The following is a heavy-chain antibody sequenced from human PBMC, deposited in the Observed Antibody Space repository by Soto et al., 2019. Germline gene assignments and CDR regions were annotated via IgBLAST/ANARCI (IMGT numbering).Heavy chain of an antibody. D-gene: IGHD3-10*01. CDR3: ARDQSWFGESSPDYYYYGMDV. CDR2: IYHSGST. CDR1: GGSISSSNW. J-gene: IGHJ6*02. Sequence: QVQLQESGPGLVKPSGTLSLTCAVSGGSISSSNWWSWVRQPPGKGLEWIGEIYHSGSTNYNPSLKSRVTISVDKSKNQFSLKLSSVTAADTAVYYCARDQSWFGESSPDYYYYGMDVWGQGTTVTVSS. V-gene: IGHV4-4*02.